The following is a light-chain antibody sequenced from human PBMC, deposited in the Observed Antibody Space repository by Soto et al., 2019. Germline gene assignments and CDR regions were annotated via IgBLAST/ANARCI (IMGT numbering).Light chain of an antibody. V-gene: IGKV3-20*01. Sequence: EIVLTQSPGTLSLSPVERATLSCRASRSLSSSYVVWYQQKPGQAPRLLIYAASRRATGIPDRFSGSGSATEYTLTISRLEPEDFAVYYCQQQGTFGQGTKLELK. J-gene: IGKJ2*01. CDR1: RSLSSSY. CDR3: QQQGT. CDR2: AAS.